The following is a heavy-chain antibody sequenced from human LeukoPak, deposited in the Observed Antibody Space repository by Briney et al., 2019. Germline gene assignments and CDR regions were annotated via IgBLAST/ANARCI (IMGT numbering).Heavy chain of an antibody. D-gene: IGHD6-13*01. J-gene: IGHJ6*02. Sequence: QSGGSLRLSCAASGFTFSSYAMSWVRQAPGKGLEWVSAISGSGGSTHYADSVKGRFTISRDNSKNTLYLQMNSLRAEDTAVYYCAKAPRAAAGTYNGMDVWGQGTTVTVSS. CDR2: ISGSGGST. CDR1: GFTFSSYA. V-gene: IGHV3-23*01. CDR3: AKAPRAAAGTYNGMDV.